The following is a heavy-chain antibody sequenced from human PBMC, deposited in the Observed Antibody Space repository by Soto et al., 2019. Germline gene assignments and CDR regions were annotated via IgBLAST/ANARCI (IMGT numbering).Heavy chain of an antibody. CDR2: MNPNSGNT. Sequence: QVQLVQSGAEVKKPGASVKVSCKASGYTFTSYDINWVRQATGQGLEWMGWMNPNSGNTGYAQKFQGRVTMTRNTSISTAYMELSSLRSEDTAVYYSARAAGLRLRYYYYYMDVWGKGTTVTVSS. J-gene: IGHJ6*03. D-gene: IGHD5-12*01. CDR1: GYTFTSYD. V-gene: IGHV1-8*01. CDR3: ARAAGLRLRYYYYYMDV.